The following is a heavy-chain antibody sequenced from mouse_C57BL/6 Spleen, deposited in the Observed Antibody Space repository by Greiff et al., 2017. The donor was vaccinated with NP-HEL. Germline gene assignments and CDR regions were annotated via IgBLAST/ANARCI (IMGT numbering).Heavy chain of an antibody. J-gene: IGHJ2*01. Sequence: QVQLQQPGAELVKPGASVKLSCKASGYTFTSYWMNWVKQRPGQGLEWIGMIHPNSGSTNYNEKFKSKATLTVDKSSCTAYMQLSSLTSDDSAVYYCARLDYYDYFDYWGQGTTLTVSS. D-gene: IGHD1-1*01. CDR2: IHPNSGST. V-gene: IGHV1-64*01. CDR3: ARLDYYDYFDY. CDR1: GYTFTSYW.